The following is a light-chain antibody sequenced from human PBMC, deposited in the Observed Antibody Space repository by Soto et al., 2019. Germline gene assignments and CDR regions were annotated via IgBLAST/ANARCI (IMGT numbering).Light chain of an antibody. CDR1: SGHSSYI. J-gene: IGLJ1*01. CDR2: LEGSGNY. V-gene: IGLV4-60*02. CDR3: ETWVSNTYV. Sequence: QSVLTQSSSASASLGSSVKLTFTLSSGHSSYIIAWHQQQPGKAPRYLMKLEGSGNYNTGSGVPDRISGSSSGADRYLTISNLQFEDEADYYCETWVSNTYVFGTGTKVTVL.